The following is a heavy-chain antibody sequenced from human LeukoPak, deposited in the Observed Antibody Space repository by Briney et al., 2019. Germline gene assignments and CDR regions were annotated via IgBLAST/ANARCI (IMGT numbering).Heavy chain of an antibody. CDR3: AREVRYTSSCYVYYYFDY. D-gene: IGHD6-13*01. CDR1: GITFSDHY. CDR2: ISSSGSTI. V-gene: IGHV3-11*01. Sequence: GGSLRLSCAASGITFSDHYMSWIRQAPGKGLEWGAHISSSGSTIEYADSVKGRFAISRDNAKNSLYLQMTSLSVEDTAVYSCAREVRYTSSCYVYYYFDYWGQGTLVTVSS. J-gene: IGHJ4*02.